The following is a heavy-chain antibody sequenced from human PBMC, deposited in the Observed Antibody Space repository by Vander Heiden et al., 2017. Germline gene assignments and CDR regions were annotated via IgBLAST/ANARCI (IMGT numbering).Heavy chain of an antibody. CDR1: GFTFSSYG. CDR3: GKDKVVYSYGLVDY. Sequence: QVQLLESGRGVVQPGRSLRLSCAASGFTFSSYGMHWVRQAPGKGVEWVAVISYDGSNKYYADSVKGRFTISRDKSKNTLYLQMNSLRAEDTAVYYCGKDKVVYSYGLVDYWCEGTLVAVSS. V-gene: IGHV3-30*18. D-gene: IGHD5-18*01. J-gene: IGHJ4*02. CDR2: ISYDGSNK.